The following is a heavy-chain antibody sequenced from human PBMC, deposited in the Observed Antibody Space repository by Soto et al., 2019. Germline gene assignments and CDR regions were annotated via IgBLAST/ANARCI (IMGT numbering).Heavy chain of an antibody. V-gene: IGHV4-31*03. CDR2: IYYSGST. D-gene: IGHD3-10*01. Sequence: QVQLQESGPGLVKPSQTLSLTCTVSGGSISSGGYYWSWIRQHPGKGLEWIGYIYYSGSTYYNPSLQSRVSISVDTSKKQFSLKLSSVTAVDTALYYRARGVTMVRGVIHTPYFDYWGQGTLVTVSS. CDR3: ARGVTMVRGVIHTPYFDY. CDR1: GGSISSGGYY. J-gene: IGHJ4*02.